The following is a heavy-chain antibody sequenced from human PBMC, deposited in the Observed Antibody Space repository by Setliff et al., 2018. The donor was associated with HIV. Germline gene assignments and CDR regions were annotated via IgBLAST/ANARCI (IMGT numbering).Heavy chain of an antibody. V-gene: IGHV4-31*03. D-gene: IGHD6-6*01. CDR2: IYYSGHT. CDR1: GGSISSEGYY. J-gene: IGHJ5*02. Sequence: SETLSLTCTVSGGSISSEGYYWSWIRQHPGKGLEWIGYIYYSGHTYYSPSLKSRLTISVDTSKNQFSLKLRSVTAADTAVYYCVRAEYSSSSDWFAPWGQGALVTVSS. CDR3: VRAEYSSSSDWFAP.